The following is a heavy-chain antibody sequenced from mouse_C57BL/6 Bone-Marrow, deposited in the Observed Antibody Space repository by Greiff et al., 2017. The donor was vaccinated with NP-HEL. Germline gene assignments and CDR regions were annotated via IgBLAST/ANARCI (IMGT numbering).Heavy chain of an antibody. V-gene: IGHV7-3*01. CDR3: ARSIYYDYADDPFYAMDY. J-gene: IGHJ4*01. Sequence: EVHLVESGGGLVQPGGSLSLSCAASGFTFTDYYMSWVRQPPGKALEWLVFIRNKANGYTTEYSAFVKGRFTISRDNSQSILYLQMNALRAEDSATYYCARSIYYDYADDPFYAMDYWGQGTSVTVSS. D-gene: IGHD2-4*01. CDR1: GFTFTDYY. CDR2: IRNKANGYTT.